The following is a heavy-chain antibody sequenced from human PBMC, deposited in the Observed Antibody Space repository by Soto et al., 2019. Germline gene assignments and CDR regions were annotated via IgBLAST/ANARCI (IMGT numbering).Heavy chain of an antibody. CDR2: IIPILGIA. V-gene: IGHV1-69*02. D-gene: IGHD6-19*01. CDR1: GGTFSSYT. Sequence: VASVKVSCKASGGTFSSYTISWVRQAPGQGLEWMGRIIPILGIANYAQKFQGRVTITADKSTSTAYMELSSLRSEDTAVYYCALGATDDPGAVAGSDIWGQGTMVTVSS. J-gene: IGHJ3*02. CDR3: ALGATDDPGAVAGSDI.